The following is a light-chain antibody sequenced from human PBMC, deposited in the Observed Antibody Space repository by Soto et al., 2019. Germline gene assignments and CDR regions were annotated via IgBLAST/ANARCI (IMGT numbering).Light chain of an antibody. J-gene: IGKJ2*01. CDR3: QQYSSSPRP. CDR2: GAS. CDR1: QSVTSSY. V-gene: IGKV3-20*01. Sequence: EVVLTQSPGTLSLSPGERATLSCRASQSVTSSYLAWYQQKPGQAPKVLIYGASTRATGIPDRFSGSGSGTDFTLTISRLEPEDFAVYYCQQYSSSPRPFGQGTKLEIK.